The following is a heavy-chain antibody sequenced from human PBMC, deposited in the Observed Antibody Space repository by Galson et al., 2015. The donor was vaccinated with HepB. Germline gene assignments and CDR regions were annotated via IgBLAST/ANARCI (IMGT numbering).Heavy chain of an antibody. V-gene: IGHV1-3*04. J-gene: IGHJ4*02. CDR3: ARGAAGFDY. CDR1: GYTFINNA. Sequence: SVKVSCKASGYTFINNAMHWVRQAPGQSLEWMGFIYTDSGNTKYSQKFQGRVTITRDASANIAYMELSSLGLEDTAIYYCARGAAGFDYWGRGTLVTVSS. D-gene: IGHD2-15*01. CDR2: IYTDSGNT.